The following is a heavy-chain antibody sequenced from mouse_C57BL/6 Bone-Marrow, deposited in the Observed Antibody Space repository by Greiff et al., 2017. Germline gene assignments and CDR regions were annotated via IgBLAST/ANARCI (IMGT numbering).Heavy chain of an antibody. CDR3: TGSSTVVATGAY. Sequence: EVQLQQSGAELVRPGASVKLSCTASGFNFTDDYIHWVKQRPEQGLEWIGWIYPGNGDTEYASKFPGKATITADTSSNTAYLQLSSLTSEDTAVFYCTGSSTVVATGAYWGQGTLVTVSA. CDR2: IYPGNGDT. V-gene: IGHV14-4*01. J-gene: IGHJ3*01. CDR1: GFNFTDDY. D-gene: IGHD1-1*01.